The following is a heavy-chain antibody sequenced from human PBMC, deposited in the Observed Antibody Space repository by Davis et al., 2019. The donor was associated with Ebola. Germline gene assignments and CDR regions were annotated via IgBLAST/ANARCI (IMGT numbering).Heavy chain of an antibody. CDR2: INSDGSST. D-gene: IGHD5-24*01. J-gene: IGHJ4*02. Sequence: GESLKISCAASGFTFSSYWMHWVRQAPGKGMVWVSRINSDGSSTSYADSVKGRFTISRDNAKNTLYLQMNSLRAEDTAVYYCARDRRWLQRSFDYWGQGTLVTVSS. CDR1: GFTFSSYW. CDR3: ARDRRWLQRSFDY. V-gene: IGHV3-74*01.